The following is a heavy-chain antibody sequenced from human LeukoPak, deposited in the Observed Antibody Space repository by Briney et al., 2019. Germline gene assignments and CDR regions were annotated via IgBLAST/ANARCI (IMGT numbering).Heavy chain of an antibody. CDR1: RFTFSYFA. Sequence: PGESLILSCAATRFTFSYFAMHWVRQAPVKVPEWVAVLSDDGSNKFYADSVKGRFTISRDNSKNTLYLQMNSLRAEDTAFYYCAKDPHSSSWYYFDSWGQGTLVTVSS. J-gene: IGHJ4*02. D-gene: IGHD6-13*01. CDR2: LSDDGSNK. CDR3: AKDPHSSSWYYFDS. V-gene: IGHV3-30*18.